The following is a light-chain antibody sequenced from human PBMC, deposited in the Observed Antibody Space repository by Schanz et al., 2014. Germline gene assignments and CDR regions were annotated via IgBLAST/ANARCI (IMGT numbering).Light chain of an antibody. CDR3: QQYGGSPWT. V-gene: IGKV3-20*01. Sequence: EIVLTQSPATLSLSPGERATLSCRASQSVSTYLAWYQQKPGQAPRLLIYGASSRATGVPDRFSGSGSGTDFTLTISSLEPEDFAVYYCQQYGGSPWTFGQGTKVEIK. J-gene: IGKJ1*01. CDR2: GAS. CDR1: QSVSTY.